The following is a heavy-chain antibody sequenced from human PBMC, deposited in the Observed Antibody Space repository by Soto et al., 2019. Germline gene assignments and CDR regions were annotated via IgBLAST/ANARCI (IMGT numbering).Heavy chain of an antibody. D-gene: IGHD5-18*01. CDR2: INPNSGGT. CDR3: ARERGYSYGYPPLFDY. V-gene: IGHV1-2*02. Sequence: GASVKVSCKASGYTFTGYYMHWVRQAPGQGLEWMGWINPNSGGTNYAQKFQGRVTMTRDTYISTAYMELSRLRSDDTAVYYCARERGYSYGYPPLFDYWGQGTLVTVSS. CDR1: GYTFTGYY. J-gene: IGHJ4*02.